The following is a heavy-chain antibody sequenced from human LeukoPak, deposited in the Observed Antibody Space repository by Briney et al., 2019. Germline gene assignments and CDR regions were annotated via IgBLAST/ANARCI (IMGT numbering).Heavy chain of an antibody. D-gene: IGHD6-13*01. CDR1: GGSISSYY. CDR2: IYYSGST. V-gene: IGHV4-59*08. Sequence: SETLSLTCTVSGGSISSYYWSWIRQAPGKGLEWIGYIYYSGSTNYNPSLKSRVTISVDTSKNQFSLKLSSVTAADTAVYYCARLAAAGTANFDYWGQGTLVTVSS. J-gene: IGHJ4*02. CDR3: ARLAAAGTANFDY.